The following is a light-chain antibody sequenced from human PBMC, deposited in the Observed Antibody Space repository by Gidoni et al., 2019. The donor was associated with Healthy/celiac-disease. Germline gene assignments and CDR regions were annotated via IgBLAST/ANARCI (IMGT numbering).Light chain of an antibody. J-gene: IGLJ3*02. V-gene: IGLV3-25*03. CDR3: QSADSSGTYWV. CDR1: ELPKQY. Sequence: SYELTQPPSVSVSPVQTARITCSGDELPKQYAYWYQQKPGQAPVLVIYKDSERPSGIPARFSGSSSGKTVTLTISGVQAEDEADYYCQSADSSGTYWVFGGGTKLTVL. CDR2: KDS.